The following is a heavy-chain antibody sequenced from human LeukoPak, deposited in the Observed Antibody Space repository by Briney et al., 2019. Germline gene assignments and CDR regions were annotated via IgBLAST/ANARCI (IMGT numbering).Heavy chain of an antibody. V-gene: IGHV4-39*01. CDR3: ARQNPYYSDTTGPH. J-gene: IGHJ4*02. CDR2: IYYSGST. D-gene: IGHD3-22*01. CDR1: GGSISSSIYY. Sequence: SEALSLTCTVSGGSISSSIYYWGWIRQPPGRGLEWIGSIYYSGSTYYNPSLKSRVTISVDTSKNQFSLKLSSVTAADTAVYYCARQNPYYSDTTGPHWGQGTLVTVSS.